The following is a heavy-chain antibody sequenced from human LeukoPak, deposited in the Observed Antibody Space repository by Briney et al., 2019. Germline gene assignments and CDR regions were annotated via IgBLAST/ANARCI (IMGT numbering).Heavy chain of an antibody. CDR1: GFSISNYW. CDR3: VSAKSGYYAYFDY. Sequence: PGGSLRLSCAASGFSISNYWMRWVRQAPGKGLVWVASINSDGTNMRYVDSVKGRFTISRDNAKNALYLQMNSLGAEDTAVYYCVSAKSGYYAYFDYWGKGSPVTVPS. CDR2: INSDGTNM. J-gene: IGHJ4*02. V-gene: IGHV3-74*01. D-gene: IGHD2/OR15-2a*01.